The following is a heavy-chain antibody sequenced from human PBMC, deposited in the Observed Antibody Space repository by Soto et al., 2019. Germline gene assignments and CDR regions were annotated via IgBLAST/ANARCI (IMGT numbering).Heavy chain of an antibody. CDR2: IKQDGSEK. Sequence: GGFLRLSCAASGFTFSSYWMSWVRQAPGKGLEWVANIKQDGSEKYYVDSVKGRFTISRDNAKNSLYLQMNSLRAEDTAVYYCARASRTYYYDSSGYQYWGQGTLVTVSS. J-gene: IGHJ4*02. V-gene: IGHV3-7*05. CDR1: GFTFSSYW. CDR3: ARASRTYYYDSSGYQY. D-gene: IGHD3-22*01.